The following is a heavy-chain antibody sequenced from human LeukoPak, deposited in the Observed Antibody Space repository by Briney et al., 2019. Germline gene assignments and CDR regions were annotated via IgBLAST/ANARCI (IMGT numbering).Heavy chain of an antibody. J-gene: IGHJ5*02. Sequence: SETLSLTCTVSGGSISSSYWSWIRQPPGKGLEWIGSIYYSGSTYYNPSLKSRVTISVDTSKNQFSLKLSSVTAADTAVYYCARSLTYYYGSGTWGNWFDPWGQGTLVTVSS. CDR3: ARSLTYYYGSGTWGNWFDP. D-gene: IGHD3-10*01. CDR1: GGSISSSY. V-gene: IGHV4-59*05. CDR2: IYYSGST.